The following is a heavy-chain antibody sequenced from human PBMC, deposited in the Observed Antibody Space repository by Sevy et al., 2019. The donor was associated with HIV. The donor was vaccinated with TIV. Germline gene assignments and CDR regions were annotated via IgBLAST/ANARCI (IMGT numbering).Heavy chain of an antibody. J-gene: IGHJ2*01. CDR3: ARSVAALDFWYFDL. D-gene: IGHD6-19*01. V-gene: IGHV6-1*01. Sequence: SQTLSLTCAISGDSVSSNNAAWNWIRQSPSRGLEWLGRTYYKSKWYSHYAVSVKSRMTINPDTSKNQFSLQLNSVTPEDTAVYYCARSVAALDFWYFDLWGRGTLVTVS. CDR2: TYYKSKWYS. CDR1: GDSVSSNNAA.